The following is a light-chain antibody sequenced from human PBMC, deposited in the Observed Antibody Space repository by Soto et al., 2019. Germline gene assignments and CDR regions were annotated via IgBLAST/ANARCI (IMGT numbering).Light chain of an antibody. CDR2: WAS. J-gene: IGKJ1*01. V-gene: IGKV4-1*01. CDR1: QSVFYSSNNKNY. Sequence: DIVMTQSPDSLAVYLGERATINCNSSQSVFYSSNNKNYLAWYQQKPGQPPKLLIYWASTRESGVPDRFSGSGSGTDFTLTISSLQADDVAVYYCQQYYRPWTFGQGTKVEIK. CDR3: QQYYRPWT.